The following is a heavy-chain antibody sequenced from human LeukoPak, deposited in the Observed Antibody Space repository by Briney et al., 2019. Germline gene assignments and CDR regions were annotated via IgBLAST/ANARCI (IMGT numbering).Heavy chain of an antibody. CDR3: AKDIRGVTDV. J-gene: IGHJ6*02. Sequence: GGSLRLSCAASGFTFSNYAMSWVRQAPGEALEWVSAIIGSGGTTYYADSVKGRFTISRDNSKNTLYLQMNSLRAEDTAVYYCAKDIRGVTDVWGQGTTVTVSS. CDR2: IIGSGGTT. CDR1: GFTFSNYA. V-gene: IGHV3-23*01. D-gene: IGHD3-10*01.